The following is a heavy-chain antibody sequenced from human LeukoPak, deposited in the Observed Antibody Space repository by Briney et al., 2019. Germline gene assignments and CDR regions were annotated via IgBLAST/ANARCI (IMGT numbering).Heavy chain of an antibody. D-gene: IGHD3-22*01. Sequence: PSETLSRTCTGSADSISSSSYYWGWIGQPPGKGLEWIGGIYSAGSTYYNPSLKSRLTISVDTSKNQLSLHLTSVTAADTAVYYCARRSTYYYASSGYYHPFDYWGQGTLVTVSS. J-gene: IGHJ4*02. CDR1: ADSISSSSYY. V-gene: IGHV4-39*01. CDR2: IYSAGST. CDR3: ARRSTYYYASSGYYHPFDY.